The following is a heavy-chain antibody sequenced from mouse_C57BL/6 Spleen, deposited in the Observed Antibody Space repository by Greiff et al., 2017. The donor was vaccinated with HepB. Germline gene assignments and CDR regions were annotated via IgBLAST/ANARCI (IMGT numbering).Heavy chain of an antibody. CDR1: GYTFTSYW. CDR3: ARELGYFDY. Sequence: VKLLESGAELVKPGASVKMSCKASGYTFTSYWITWVKQSPGQGLEWIGDIYPGSGSTNYNEKFKSKATLTVDTSSSTAYMQLSSLTSEDSAVYYCARELGYFDYWGQGTTLTVSS. V-gene: IGHV1-55*01. CDR2: IYPGSGST. J-gene: IGHJ2*01.